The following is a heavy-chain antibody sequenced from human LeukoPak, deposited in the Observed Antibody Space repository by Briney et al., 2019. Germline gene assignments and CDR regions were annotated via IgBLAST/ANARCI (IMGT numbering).Heavy chain of an antibody. CDR3: ARDPIVVVTATHGFQH. D-gene: IGHD2-21*02. Sequence: PSETLSLTCTVSGGSISSSSYYWGWIRQPPGKGLEWIGSIYYSGSTYYNPSLKSRVTISVDTSKNQFSLKLSSVTAADTAVYYCARDPIVVVTATHGFQHWGQGTLVTVSS. CDR1: GGSISSSSYY. V-gene: IGHV4-39*07. J-gene: IGHJ1*01. CDR2: IYYSGST.